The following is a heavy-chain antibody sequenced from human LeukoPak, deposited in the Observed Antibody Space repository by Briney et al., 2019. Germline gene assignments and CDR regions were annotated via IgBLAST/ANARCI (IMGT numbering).Heavy chain of an antibody. Sequence: GGSLRLSCAASGFTFSSYAMHWVRQAPGKGLEWVAVISYDGSNKYYADSVKVRFTISRDNSKNTLYLQMNSLRAEDTAVYYCARDLEDCSGGSCYSWFDPWGQGTLVTVSS. V-gene: IGHV3-30-3*01. CDR1: GFTFSSYA. CDR3: ARDLEDCSGGSCYSWFDP. CDR2: ISYDGSNK. J-gene: IGHJ5*02. D-gene: IGHD2-15*01.